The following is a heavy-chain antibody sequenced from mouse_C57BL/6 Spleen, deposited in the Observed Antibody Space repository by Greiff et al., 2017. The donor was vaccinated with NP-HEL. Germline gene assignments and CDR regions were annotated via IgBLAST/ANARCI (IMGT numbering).Heavy chain of an antibody. D-gene: IGHD2-4*01. CDR1: GYTFTDYE. CDR2: IDPETGGT. V-gene: IGHV1-15*01. Sequence: VQLQQSGAELVRPGASVTLSCKASGYTFTDYEMHWVKQTPVHGLEWIGAIDPETGGTAYNQKFKGKAILTADKSSSTAYMELRSLTSEDSAVYYCTRYDDSYYYAMDYWGQGTSVTVSS. J-gene: IGHJ4*01. CDR3: TRYDDSYYYAMDY.